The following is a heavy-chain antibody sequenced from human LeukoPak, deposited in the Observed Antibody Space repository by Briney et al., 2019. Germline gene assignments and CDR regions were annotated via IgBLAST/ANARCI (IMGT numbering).Heavy chain of an antibody. CDR2: INPNSGGT. CDR3: ARCDDVWSGYPLPFDY. CDR1: GYTFTGYY. V-gene: IGHV1-2*02. Sequence: ASVKVSCKASGYTFTGYYMHWVRQAPGQGLEWMGWINPNSGGTNYAQKFQGRVTMTRDTSISTAYMELSRLRSDDTAVYYCARCDDVWSGYPLPFDYWGQGTLVTVSS. J-gene: IGHJ4*03. D-gene: IGHD3-3*01.